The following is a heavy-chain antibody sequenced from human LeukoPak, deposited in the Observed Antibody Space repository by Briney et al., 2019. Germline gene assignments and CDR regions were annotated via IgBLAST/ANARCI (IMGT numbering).Heavy chain of an antibody. D-gene: IGHD3-22*01. Sequence: SETLSLTCTVSGGSFRSSSYYWGWIRQTPGKGLEWIGCIYYSGSTYYNPSLKSRVTISVDTSENQFSLKLSSVTAADTAVYYCASRAPRYNYDRYLPIDYWGQGTLVTVSS. CDR2: IYYSGST. CDR1: GGSFRSSSYY. CDR3: ASRAPRYNYDRYLPIDY. J-gene: IGHJ4*02. V-gene: IGHV4-39*07.